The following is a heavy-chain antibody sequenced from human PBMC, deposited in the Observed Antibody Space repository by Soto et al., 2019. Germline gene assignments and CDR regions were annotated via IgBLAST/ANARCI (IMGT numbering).Heavy chain of an antibody. J-gene: IGHJ6*02. CDR2: FYDSGST. Sequence: EPLSLTCTDSGGCVSSGSFYWSWIRRPPGKGLEWIGYFYDSGSTNYNPSLRSRVTMSVDTSKNQFSLKLSSVTAADTAVYYCAASAPPATNYYYAMDVWGQGTTVTVSS. V-gene: IGHV4-61*01. D-gene: IGHD5-12*01. CDR1: GGCVSSGSFY. CDR3: AASAPPATNYYYAMDV.